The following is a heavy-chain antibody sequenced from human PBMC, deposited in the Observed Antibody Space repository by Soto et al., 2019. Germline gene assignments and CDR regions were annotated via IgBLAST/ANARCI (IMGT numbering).Heavy chain of an antibody. Sequence: QVDLVQSGAEVQNPGASVKMSCKSSGYRLSNYYMHWVRQAPGQGLEWMGIVNPSDGRANYARKFQGRVTMTWDTSTTALYMEVNSLRSDDTAIYYWAIAELLVTGQAFASWGHRTLVHVSS. J-gene: IGHJ5*01. CDR3: AIAELLVTGQAFAS. D-gene: IGHD3-10*01. CDR2: VNPSDGRA. V-gene: IGHV1-46*01. CDR1: GYRLSNYY.